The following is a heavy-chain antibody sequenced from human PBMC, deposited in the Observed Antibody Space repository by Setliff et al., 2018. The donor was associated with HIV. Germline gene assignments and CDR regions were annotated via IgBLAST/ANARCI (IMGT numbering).Heavy chain of an antibody. CDR2: MNPDSGST. CDR3: GRDSSFGERPNWFDP. D-gene: IGHD3-10*01. J-gene: IGHJ5*02. CDR1: GYTFTSYD. V-gene: IGHV1-8*01. Sequence: ASVKVSCKASGYTFTSYDINWVRQGTGQGLQWMGWMNPDSGSTRYAQKFQGRVTMTRDTSTNTVYMELSSLRSEDTAVYYCGRDSSFGERPNWFDPWGQGTLVTVSS.